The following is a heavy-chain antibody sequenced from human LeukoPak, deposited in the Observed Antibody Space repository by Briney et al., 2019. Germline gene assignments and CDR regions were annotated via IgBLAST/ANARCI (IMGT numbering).Heavy chain of an antibody. D-gene: IGHD3-16*01. CDR1: GLIFSNYE. Sequence: PGGSLRLSCAGSGLIFSNYEMNWVRQAPGKGLEWISFISGSGSRIYYADSVKGRFTISRDNAKNSLYLQMNNLRADDTAVYYCAKDQGRGGFGLGCWGQGTLVTVSS. J-gene: IGHJ4*02. CDR3: AKDQGRGGFGLGC. V-gene: IGHV3-48*03. CDR2: ISGSGSRI.